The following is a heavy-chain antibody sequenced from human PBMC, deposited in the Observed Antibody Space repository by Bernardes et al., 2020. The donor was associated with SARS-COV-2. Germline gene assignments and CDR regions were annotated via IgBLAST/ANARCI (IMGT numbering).Heavy chain of an antibody. J-gene: IGHJ5*02. Sequence: SETLSLTCAVYGWTFSDNPWTWIRQSPGKGLEWIGQISHSGISNYNPSLKSRVTMSVDTSKNQFSLNLTSVTAADTAVYLCSRGAPGSWGQGNLVTVTS. V-gene: IGHV4-34*01. CDR2: ISHSGIS. CDR3: SRGAPGS. CDR1: GWTFSDNP. D-gene: IGHD3-9*01.